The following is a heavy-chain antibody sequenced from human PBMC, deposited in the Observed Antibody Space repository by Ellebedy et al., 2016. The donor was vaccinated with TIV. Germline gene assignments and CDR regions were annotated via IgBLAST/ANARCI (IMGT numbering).Heavy chain of an antibody. V-gene: IGHV3-23*01. J-gene: IGHJ4*02. CDR2: ISNSGDTT. Sequence: GESLKISCAASSEFAFSKAWMSWVRQAPGKGLEWVSVISNSGDTTYADSVKGRFTISRDNSKNTLYLQMNSLRAEDTAVYYCAKLGGIYTWYAEYWGQGTLVTVSS. D-gene: IGHD6-13*01. CDR1: EFAFSKAW. CDR3: AKLGGIYTWYAEY.